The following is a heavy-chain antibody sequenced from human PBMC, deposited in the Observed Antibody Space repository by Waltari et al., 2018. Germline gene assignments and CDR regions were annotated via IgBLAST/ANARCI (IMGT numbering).Heavy chain of an antibody. V-gene: IGHV3-73*02. CDR2: IRSKANSYAT. CDR1: GFTFSGSA. D-gene: IGHD6-19*01. CDR3: TSRLAVAGTGYFDY. J-gene: IGHJ4*02. Sequence: EVQLVESGGGLVQPGGSLKLSCAASGFTFSGSAMHWVRQASGKGLEWVGRIRSKANSYATAYAASVKGRFTISRDDSKNTAYLQMNSLKTEDTAVYYCTSRLAVAGTGYFDYWGQGTLVTVSS.